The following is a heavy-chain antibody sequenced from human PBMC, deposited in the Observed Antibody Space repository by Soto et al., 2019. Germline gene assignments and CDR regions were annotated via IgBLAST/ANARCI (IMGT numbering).Heavy chain of an antibody. Sequence: QVQLQESGPGLVKPSQTLSLTCSVSGVSLTRGTYYWSWIRQHPGKGLEWIGYIFYSGSTDYNPSLKSRVNISVDTSKNQFSLKLSSVTAADTAVYYCASTEEFFDYWGQGTLVTVSS. CDR3: ASTEEFFDY. CDR2: IFYSGST. J-gene: IGHJ4*02. CDR1: GVSLTRGTYY. V-gene: IGHV4-31*03.